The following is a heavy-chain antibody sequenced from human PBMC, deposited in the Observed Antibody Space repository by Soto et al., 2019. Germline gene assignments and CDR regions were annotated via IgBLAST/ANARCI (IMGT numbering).Heavy chain of an antibody. D-gene: IGHD2-15*01. V-gene: IGHV4-59*08. Sequence: PLETLPLTCTVSGGSIISYYWSWIRQPPGKVLEWIGYIYYSGSTNYNPSLKSRVTISVDTSKNQFSLKLSSVTAADTAVYYCARLPYYCSGGSCYSGHWFDPWGQGTLVTVSS. CDR1: GGSIISYY. J-gene: IGHJ5*02. CDR2: IYYSGST. CDR3: ARLPYYCSGGSCYSGHWFDP.